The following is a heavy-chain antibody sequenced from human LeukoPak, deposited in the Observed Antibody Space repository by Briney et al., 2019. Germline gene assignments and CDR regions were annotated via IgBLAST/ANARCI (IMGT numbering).Heavy chain of an antibody. D-gene: IGHD6-13*01. CDR2: ISGSGGST. CDR1: GFTFATSW. Sequence: GGSLRLSCAVSGFTFATSWMSWVRQAPGKGLEWVSAISGSGGSTYYADSVKGRFTISRDNSKNTLYLQMNSLRAEDTAVYYCAKDSSSWGAFDIWGQGTMVTVSS. V-gene: IGHV3-23*01. J-gene: IGHJ3*02. CDR3: AKDSSSWGAFDI.